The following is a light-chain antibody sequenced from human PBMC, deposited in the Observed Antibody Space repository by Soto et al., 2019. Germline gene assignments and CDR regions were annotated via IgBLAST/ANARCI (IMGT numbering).Light chain of an antibody. Sequence: DIQLTQSPSFVSTSVGQRVTITCRASQAVSTYLAWYQQRPGKAPKVLIFAVSTLQSGVPSRFSGSGSGTEFTLTINNVQPDDSATYYCQHLNDDPITFGRGTRLEIK. V-gene: IGKV1-9*01. CDR2: AVS. J-gene: IGKJ5*01. CDR1: QAVSTY. CDR3: QHLNDDPIT.